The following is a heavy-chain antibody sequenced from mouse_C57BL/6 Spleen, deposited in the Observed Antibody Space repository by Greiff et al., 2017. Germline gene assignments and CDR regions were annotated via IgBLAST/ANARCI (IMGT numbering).Heavy chain of an antibody. J-gene: IGHJ3*01. CDR1: GYAFSSYW. CDR3: ARETYYLFAY. CDR2: IYPGDGDT. V-gene: IGHV1-80*01. D-gene: IGHD1-1*01. Sequence: QVQLQQSGAELVKPGASVKISCKASGYAFSSYWMNWVKQRPGKGLEWIGQIYPGDGDTNTNGKFKGKATLTANKSSSTACRQLRSLSSEDSAVCFCARETYYLFAYWGQGTLVTVSA.